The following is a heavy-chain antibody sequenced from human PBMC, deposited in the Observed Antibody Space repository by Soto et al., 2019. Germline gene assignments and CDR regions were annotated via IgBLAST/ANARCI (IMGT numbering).Heavy chain of an antibody. D-gene: IGHD2-2*01. CDR3: ARGLPADANFDY. Sequence: SETLSLSWTVSGGSISSYYWSWIRQPPGKGLEWIGYIYYSGSTNYSPSLKSRVTISVDTSKNQFSLKLSSVTAADTAVYYCARGLPADANFDYWGQGTLVTVSS. CDR2: IYYSGST. V-gene: IGHV4-59*01. J-gene: IGHJ4*02. CDR1: GGSISSYY.